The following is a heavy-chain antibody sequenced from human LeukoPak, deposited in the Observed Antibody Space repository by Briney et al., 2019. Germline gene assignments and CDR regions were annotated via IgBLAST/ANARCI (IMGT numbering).Heavy chain of an antibody. Sequence: SETLPLTCTVSGGSISSYYWSWIRQPPGKGLEWIGEINHSGSTNYNPSLKSRVTISVDTSKNQFSLKLSSVTAADTAVYYCARESVVVVPAAVRRGYYYYMDVWGKGTTVTVSS. CDR2: INHSGST. J-gene: IGHJ6*03. CDR3: ARESVVVVPAAVRRGYYYYMDV. V-gene: IGHV4-34*01. CDR1: GGSISSYY. D-gene: IGHD2-2*01.